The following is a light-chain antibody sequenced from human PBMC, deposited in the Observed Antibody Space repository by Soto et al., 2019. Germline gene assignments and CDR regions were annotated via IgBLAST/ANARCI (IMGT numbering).Light chain of an antibody. CDR3: SSFAGSNYV. V-gene: IGLV2-14*03. Sequence: QSVLTQPASVSGSPGQSITISCTGTISDVGGNQFVSWYQQYPGKAPKLMLCDVSNRPSGVSNRFSGSKSGNTASLTISGLQAEEEADYYCSSFAGSNYVFGTGTKLTAL. CDR2: DVS. J-gene: IGLJ1*01. CDR1: ISDVGGNQF.